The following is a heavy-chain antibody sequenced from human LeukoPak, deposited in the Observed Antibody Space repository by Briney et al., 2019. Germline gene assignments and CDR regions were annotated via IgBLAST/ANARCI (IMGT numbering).Heavy chain of an antibody. V-gene: IGHV4-34*01. J-gene: IGHJ5*02. Sequence: SETLSLTCAVYGGSFSGYYWSWIRQPPGKGLEWIGEINHSGSTNYNPSLKSRVTISVDTSKNQFSLKLRSVTAADTAVYYCARAGGLVVAGTFDPWGQGTLVTVSS. CDR3: ARAGGLVVAGTFDP. D-gene: IGHD6-19*01. CDR2: INHSGST. CDR1: GGSFSGYY.